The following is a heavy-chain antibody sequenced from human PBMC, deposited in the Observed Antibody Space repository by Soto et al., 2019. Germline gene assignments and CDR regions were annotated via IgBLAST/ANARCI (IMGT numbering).Heavy chain of an antibody. CDR3: ARVGAIAPSEGEY. Sequence: QIPLVQSGTEVREPGASVKVSCQASGYTFTSYGIIWVRQAPGQGLELMGWISGYNNNKNYAQKYQARVTMTTDTSTRTAYMELRSLRSDDTAVYYCARVGAIAPSEGEYWGQGTLVTVSS. J-gene: IGHJ4*02. CDR2: ISGYNNNK. V-gene: IGHV1-18*01. D-gene: IGHD2-2*02. CDR1: GYTFTSYG.